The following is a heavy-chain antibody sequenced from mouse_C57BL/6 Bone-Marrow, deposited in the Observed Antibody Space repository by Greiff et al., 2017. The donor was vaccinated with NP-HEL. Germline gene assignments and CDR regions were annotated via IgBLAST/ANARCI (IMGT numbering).Heavy chain of an antibody. CDR1: YTFSRRVH. Sequence: QVQLQQSGPELARPWASVKISCQAFYTFSRRVHFAIRDTNYWMQWVKQRPGQGLEWIGAIYPGNGDTSYNQKFKGKATLTADKSASTAYMQRSSLTSEDSAVYYCAWGLDDGYYYFDYWGQGTTLTVSS. D-gene: IGHD2-3*01. J-gene: IGHJ2*01. V-gene: IGHV1-87*01. CDR2: GQGLEWIG. CDR3: SEDSAVYYCAWGLDDGYYYFDY.